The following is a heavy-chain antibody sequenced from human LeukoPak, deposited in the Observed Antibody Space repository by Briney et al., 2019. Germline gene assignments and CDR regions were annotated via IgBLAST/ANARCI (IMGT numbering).Heavy chain of an antibody. Sequence: PGGSLRLSCAASGFTLSTYSMNWVRQAPGKGLEWVSAISGSGGSTYYADSVKGRFTISRDNSKNTLYLQMNSLRAEDTAVYYCAKAGPTTVVTRNYFDYWGQGTLVTVSS. D-gene: IGHD4-23*01. CDR3: AKAGPTTVVTRNYFDY. V-gene: IGHV3-23*01. CDR2: ISGSGGST. CDR1: GFTLSTYS. J-gene: IGHJ4*02.